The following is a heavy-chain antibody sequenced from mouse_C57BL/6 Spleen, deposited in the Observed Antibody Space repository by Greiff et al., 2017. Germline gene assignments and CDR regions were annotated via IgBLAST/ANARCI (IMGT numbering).Heavy chain of an antibody. V-gene: IGHV5-9*01. CDR2: ISGGGGNT. Sequence: DVMLVESGGGLVKPGGSLKLSCAASGFTFSSYTMSWVRQTPEKRLEWVATISGGGGNTYYPDSVKGRFTISRDNAKNTLYLQMSSLRSEDTALYYCARFYYYGSSYDWYFDVWGTGTTVTVSS. D-gene: IGHD1-1*01. CDR1: GFTFSSYT. CDR3: ARFYYYGSSYDWYFDV. J-gene: IGHJ1*03.